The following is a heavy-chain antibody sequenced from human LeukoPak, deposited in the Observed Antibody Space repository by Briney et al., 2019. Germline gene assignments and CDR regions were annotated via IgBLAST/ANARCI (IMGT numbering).Heavy chain of an antibody. CDR1: GFTFSSYA. J-gene: IGHJ5*02. V-gene: IGHV3-30-3*01. CDR3: ARGGKRITIFGVVSGSWFDP. D-gene: IGHD3-3*01. CDR2: ISYDGSNK. Sequence: GGSLRLSCAASGFTFSSYAMPWVRQAPGKGLEWVAVISYDGSNKYYADSVKGRFTISRDNSKNTLYLQMNSLRAEDTAVYYCARGGKRITIFGVVSGSWFDPWGQGTLVTVSS.